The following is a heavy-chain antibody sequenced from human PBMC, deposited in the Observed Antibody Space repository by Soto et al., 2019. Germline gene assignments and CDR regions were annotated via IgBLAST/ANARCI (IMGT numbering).Heavy chain of an antibody. V-gene: IGHV3-30-3*01. J-gene: IGHJ6*02. CDR1: GFTFSSYA. CDR2: ISYDGSNK. D-gene: IGHD3-3*01. CDR3: ARDRAYDFWSGYLPYYYGMDV. Sequence: QVQLVASGGGVVQPGRSLRLSCAASGFTFSSYAMHWVRQAPGKGLEWVAVISYDGSNKYYADSVKGRFTISRDNSKNTLYLEMNSLRAEDTAVYYCARDRAYDFWSGYLPYYYGMDVWGQGTTVTVSS.